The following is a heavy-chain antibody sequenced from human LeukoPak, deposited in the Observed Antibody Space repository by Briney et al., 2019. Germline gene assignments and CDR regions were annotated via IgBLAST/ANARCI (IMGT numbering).Heavy chain of an antibody. V-gene: IGHV4-39*01. Sequence: SETLSLTCIVSGGSISSSSYYWGWIRQPPGKGLEWIGSIYYSGSTYYNPSLKSRVTISVDTSKNQFSLKLSSVTAADTAVYYRARSGSYGDYVGYWGQGTLVTVSS. J-gene: IGHJ4*02. CDR2: IYYSGST. D-gene: IGHD4-17*01. CDR3: ARSGSYGDYVGY. CDR1: GGSISSSSYY.